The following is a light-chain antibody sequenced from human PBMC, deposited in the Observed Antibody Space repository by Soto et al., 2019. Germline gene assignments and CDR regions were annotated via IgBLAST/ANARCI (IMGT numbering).Light chain of an antibody. CDR1: QVVSSSY. CDR2: HAS. J-gene: IGKJ2*01. V-gene: IGKV3-20*01. CDR3: QQYGTFPFS. Sequence: EVVLTQSPGTLSLSPGESATLSCRANQVVSSSYLAWYQQKPGQAPRLLIYHASDRATGVPDRSSGSGSGTDFALTITRLEPEDFALFYCQQYGTFPFSFGQGTKLEIK.